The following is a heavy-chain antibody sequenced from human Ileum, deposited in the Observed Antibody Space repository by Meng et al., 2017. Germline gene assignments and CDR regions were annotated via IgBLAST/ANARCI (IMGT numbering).Heavy chain of an antibody. CDR3: ARFCGSGTHEVHDY. CDR1: GGSVSSATYY. V-gene: IGHV4-61*01. D-gene: IGHD3-10*01. Sequence: VQLQASGPGLVRPSAPPSPTCNVSGGSVSSATYYWSWIRQPPGKGLEWIGLVNYRGSRNYNPSLKGRVTMSVDTSKNQVSLRLTAVTAADTAVYYCARFCGSGTHEVHDYWGQGTLVTVSS. J-gene: IGHJ4*02. CDR2: VNYRGSR.